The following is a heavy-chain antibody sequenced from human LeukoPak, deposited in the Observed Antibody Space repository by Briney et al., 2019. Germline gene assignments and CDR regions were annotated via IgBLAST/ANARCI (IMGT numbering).Heavy chain of an antibody. Sequence: GGSLRLSCAASGFTFSSYIMYWVRQAPGKGLEWEALISYDGSNKYYADSVKGRFTISRDNSKNTLYLQVNSLRAEDTALYYCARDYRSGTPTYGMDVWGQGTTVTVSS. V-gene: IGHV3-30*04. CDR3: ARDYRSGTPTYGMDV. D-gene: IGHD1-1*01. J-gene: IGHJ6*02. CDR1: GFTFSSYI. CDR2: ISYDGSNK.